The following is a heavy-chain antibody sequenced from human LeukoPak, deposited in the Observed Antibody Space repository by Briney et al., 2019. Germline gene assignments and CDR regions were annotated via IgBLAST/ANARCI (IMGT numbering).Heavy chain of an antibody. J-gene: IGHJ4*02. V-gene: IGHV4-34*01. CDR2: INHSGST. Sequence: PSETLSLTCAVYGGSFSGYYWSWIRQPPGKGLEWIGEINHSGSTYYNPSLKSRVTISVDTSKNQFSLKLSSVTAADTAVYYCARGEQWLVNYWGQGTLVTVSS. CDR1: GGSFSGYY. D-gene: IGHD6-19*01. CDR3: ARGEQWLVNY.